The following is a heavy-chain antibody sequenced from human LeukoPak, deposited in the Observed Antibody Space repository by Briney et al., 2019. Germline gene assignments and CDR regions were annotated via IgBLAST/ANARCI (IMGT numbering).Heavy chain of an antibody. J-gene: IGHJ1*01. CDR3: ATYSSLNRREFQY. V-gene: IGHV3-7*01. D-gene: IGHD3-22*01. CDR2: IRTDGSEK. Sequence: GGSLRLSCEGSGFTFSNYWMGWVRQAPGKGLQWVANIRTDGSEKYYVDSVKGRFTISRDNAKNSLYLQMNSLRAEDTAVYYCATYSSLNRREFQYWGQGTLLTVSS. CDR1: GFTFSNYW.